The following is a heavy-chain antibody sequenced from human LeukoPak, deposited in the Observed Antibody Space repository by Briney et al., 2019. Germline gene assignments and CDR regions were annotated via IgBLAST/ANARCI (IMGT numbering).Heavy chain of an antibody. CDR3: AKRRSAVAGPRYFDY. CDR2: ISGTDDST. D-gene: IGHD6-19*01. V-gene: IGHV3-23*01. Sequence: GGSLRLSCAASGFTFSIFAMSWVRQAPGRGLEWVSSISGTDDSTCYADSVKGRFTVSRDNSKYTLSLQMDSLRAEDTAVYYCAKRRSAVAGPRYFDYWGQGTLVTVSS. J-gene: IGHJ4*02. CDR1: GFTFSIFA.